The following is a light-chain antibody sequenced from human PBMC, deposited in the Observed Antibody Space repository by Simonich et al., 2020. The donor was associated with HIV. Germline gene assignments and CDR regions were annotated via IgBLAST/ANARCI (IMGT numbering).Light chain of an antibody. CDR2: WAS. J-gene: IGKJ2*01. Sequence: DIVMTQSPDSLAVSLGERATINCKSSPTSSYNSNNQNYLVWYQQKPGQPPKLLIYWASTRDSGVPDRFSGCGSGSAFTLTISSLQAEDVAVYYCQKFYNTPYTFGQGTKLEI. CDR3: QKFYNTPYT. CDR1: PTSSYNSNNQNY. V-gene: IGKV4-1*01.